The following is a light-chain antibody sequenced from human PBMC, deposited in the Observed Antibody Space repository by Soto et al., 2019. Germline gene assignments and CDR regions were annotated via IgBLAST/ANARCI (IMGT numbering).Light chain of an antibody. CDR1: SSDVGAYDF. J-gene: IGLJ2*01. CDR3: SSYTTRSTLV. V-gene: IGLV2-14*01. Sequence: QSALTQPASVSGSPGQSITISCTGTSSDVGAYDFVSWYQHSPGKAPKLVTFDVTHRPPGISDRFSGSKSANTASLTISGLQAADGAFYYCSSYTTRSTLVFGGGTKLTV. CDR2: DVT.